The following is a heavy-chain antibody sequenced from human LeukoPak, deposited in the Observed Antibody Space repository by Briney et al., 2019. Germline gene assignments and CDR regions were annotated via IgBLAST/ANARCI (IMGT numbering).Heavy chain of an antibody. CDR2: IVVGSGNT. V-gene: IGHV1-58*02. Sequence: SVKVSCKASGFTFTSSAMQWVRHARGLRLEWKGWIVVGSGNTNYAQKFQERVTITRDMSTSTAYMELSSLRSEDTAVYYCAAGLTGMDDAFDIWGQGTMVTVSS. D-gene: IGHD1-20*01. CDR1: GFTFTSSA. J-gene: IGHJ3*02. CDR3: AAGLTGMDDAFDI.